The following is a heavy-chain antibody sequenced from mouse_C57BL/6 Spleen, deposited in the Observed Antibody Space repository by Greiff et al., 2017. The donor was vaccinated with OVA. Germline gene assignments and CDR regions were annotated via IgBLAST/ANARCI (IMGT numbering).Heavy chain of an antibody. CDR1: GYTFTSYW. CDR2: IYPGSGST. V-gene: IGHV1-55*01. Sequence: QVQLQQSGAELVKPGASVKMSCKASGYTFTSYWITWVKQRPGQGLEWIGDIYPGSGSTNYNEKFKSKATLTVDTSSSTAYMQLSSLTSEDSAVYYCARRRGLDGSFDYWGQGTTLTVSS. J-gene: IGHJ2*01. D-gene: IGHD1-1*01. CDR3: ARRRGLDGSFDY.